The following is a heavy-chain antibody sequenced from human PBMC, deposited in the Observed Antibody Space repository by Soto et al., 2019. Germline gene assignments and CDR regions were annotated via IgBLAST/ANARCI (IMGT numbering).Heavy chain of an antibody. D-gene: IGHD3-10*02. V-gene: IGHV1-3*01. Sequence: ASVNVSCKASGYTFTSYAMHWVRQAPGQRLEWMGWINAGNGNTKYSQKFQGRLTITRDTSASTAYMELSSLRSEDTAVYSCARYPCDVVSDYGIDVWAQGTTVTVSS. J-gene: IGHJ6*02. CDR3: ARYPCDVVSDYGIDV. CDR2: INAGNGNT. CDR1: GYTFTSYA.